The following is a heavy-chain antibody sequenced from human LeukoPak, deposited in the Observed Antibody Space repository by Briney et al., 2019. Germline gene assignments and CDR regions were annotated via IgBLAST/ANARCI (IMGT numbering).Heavy chain of an antibody. CDR1: GFTFSSYA. CDR3: ARLYSSSLFDY. V-gene: IGHV3-30*04. D-gene: IGHD6-13*01. J-gene: IGHJ4*02. CDR2: ISYDRSNK. Sequence: GGSLRLSCAASGFTFSSYAMHWVRQAPGKGLEWVAVISYDRSNKYYADSVKGRFTISRDNSKNTLYLQMNSLRAEDTAVYYCARLYSSSLFDYWGQGTLVTVSS.